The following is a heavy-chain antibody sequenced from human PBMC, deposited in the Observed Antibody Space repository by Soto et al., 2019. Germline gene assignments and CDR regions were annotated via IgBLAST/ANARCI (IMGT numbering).Heavy chain of an antibody. J-gene: IGHJ5*02. Sequence: SETLSLTCTVSGGSISSGDYSWSWIRQPPGKGLEWIGYIYYSGSTYYNPSLKSRVTISVDTSKNQFSLKLSSVTAADTAVYYCARVPYYYDSSGYYSNWFDPWGQGTLVT. CDR3: ARVPYYYDSSGYYSNWFDP. CDR2: IYYSGST. D-gene: IGHD3-22*01. CDR1: GGSISSGDYS. V-gene: IGHV4-30-4*01.